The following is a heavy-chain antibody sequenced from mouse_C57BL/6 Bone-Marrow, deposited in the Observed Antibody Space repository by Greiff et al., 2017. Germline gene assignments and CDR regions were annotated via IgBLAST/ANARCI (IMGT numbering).Heavy chain of an antibody. J-gene: IGHJ1*03. CDR1: GYAFSSSW. V-gene: IGHV1-82*01. CDR3: ARRGFLDV. Sequence: VQLQQSGPELVKPGASVKISCKASGYAFSSSWMNWVKQRPGKGLEWIGRIYPGDGDTNYNGKFKGKATLTADKSSSTAYMQLSSLTSEDSAVYFCARRGFLDVWGTGTTVTVSS. CDR2: IYPGDGDT.